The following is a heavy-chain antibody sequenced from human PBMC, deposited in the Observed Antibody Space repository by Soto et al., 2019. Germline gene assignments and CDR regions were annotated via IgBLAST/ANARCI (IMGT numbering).Heavy chain of an antibody. CDR2: IRSKANSYAT. J-gene: IGHJ3*02. D-gene: IGHD3-3*01. CDR1: GFTFSGSA. CDR3: TRPFYDFWSGSPETFDI. V-gene: IGHV3-73*01. Sequence: GGSLRLSCAASGFTFSGSAMHWVRQASGKGLEWVGRIRSKANSYATAYAASVKGRFTISRDDSKNTAYLQMNSLKTEDTAVYYCTRPFYDFWSGSPETFDIWGQGTMVTVSS.